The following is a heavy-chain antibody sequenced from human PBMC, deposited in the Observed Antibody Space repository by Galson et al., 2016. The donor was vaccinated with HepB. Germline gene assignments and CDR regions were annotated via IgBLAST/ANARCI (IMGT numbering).Heavy chain of an antibody. J-gene: IGHJ6*02. Sequence: SLRLSCAAPAFTFSNYWMYWVRQAPGKGLVWVSRINSDGSSASYAESVKGRFTISRDNAKNTLYLQANSLRAEDTAVYYCARALRDDFWRGYYSGNLYYYGMDVWGQGTTVTVSS. CDR2: INSDGSSA. V-gene: IGHV3-74*01. CDR1: AFTFSNYW. D-gene: IGHD3-3*01. CDR3: ARALRDDFWRGYYSGNLYYYGMDV.